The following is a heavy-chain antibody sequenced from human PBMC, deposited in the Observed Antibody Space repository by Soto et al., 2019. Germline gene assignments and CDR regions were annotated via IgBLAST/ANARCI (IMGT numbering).Heavy chain of an antibody. J-gene: IGHJ6*02. CDR1: GFAFRSYA. D-gene: IGHD3-16*01. CDR2: ISYDGGNI. CDR3: AKGILSATIGPYAMDV. V-gene: IGHV3-30*18. Sequence: QVQLVESGGGVAQPGASLRLSCEASGFAFRSYAMHWVRQAPGKGLEWVGVISYDGGNIYYADSVKGRFTISRDNSKNTLYVQVNSLRPEDTAVYYCAKGILSATIGPYAMDVWGQGTTVTVSS.